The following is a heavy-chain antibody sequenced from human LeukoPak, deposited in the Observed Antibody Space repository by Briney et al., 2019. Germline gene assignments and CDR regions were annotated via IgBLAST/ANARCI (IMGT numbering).Heavy chain of an antibody. V-gene: IGHV3-20*04. D-gene: IGHD1-26*01. CDR3: ARSVGASGGDAFDI. CDR2: INWNGGST. J-gene: IGHJ3*02. CDR1: GFTFDDYG. Sequence: PGGSLRLSCAASGFTFDDYGMSWVRHAPGKGLEWVSGINWNGGSTGYADSVKGRFTISRDNAKNSLYLQMNSLRAEDTALYYCARSVGASGGDAFDIWGQGTMVTVSS.